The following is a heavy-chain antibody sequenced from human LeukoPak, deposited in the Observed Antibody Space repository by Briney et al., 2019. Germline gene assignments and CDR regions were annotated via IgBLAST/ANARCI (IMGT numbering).Heavy chain of an antibody. CDR3: ARGPSEYFDFIIGYDY. CDR2: IIPNSGAT. Sequence: GASVKVSCKAFGYTFTGYYIHWVRQAPGQGLEYMGWIIPNSGATNYAQKFQGRVTMTRDTSISTAYLELSRLRSDDTAVYYCARGPSEYFDFIIGYDYWGQGTLVTVSS. V-gene: IGHV1-2*02. CDR1: GYTFTGYY. J-gene: IGHJ4*02. D-gene: IGHD3-3*01.